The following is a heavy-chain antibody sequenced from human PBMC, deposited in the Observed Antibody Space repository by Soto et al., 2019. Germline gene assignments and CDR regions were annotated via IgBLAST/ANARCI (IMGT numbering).Heavy chain of an antibody. CDR2: IYYTGST. Sequence: SETLSLTCTVSGRPITGDYWGWIRQPPGKALEYIGHIYYTGSTYNNPSLRSRVSMSIDTSKDQFSLKLKSVTAADTALYFCARQRTSVVTQAYFDVWGPGSLVTVSS. V-gene: IGHV4-59*04. CDR1: GRPITGDY. CDR3: ARQRTSVVTQAYFDV. D-gene: IGHD2-21*02. J-gene: IGHJ4*02.